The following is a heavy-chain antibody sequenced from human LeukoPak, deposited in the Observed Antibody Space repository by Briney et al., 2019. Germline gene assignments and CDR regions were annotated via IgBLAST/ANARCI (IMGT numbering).Heavy chain of an antibody. V-gene: IGHV3-30*18. CDR1: GFTFSSYG. CDR3: AKEYSSIVAFDF. Sequence: GGSLRLPCAASGFTFSSYGMHWVRQAPGKGLEWVVVISYDGSKKYYADSVKGRFTISRDNSKNTLYLQMNSLRAEDTAVYYCAKEYSSIVAFDFWGQGTMVTVSS. CDR2: ISYDGSKK. J-gene: IGHJ3*01. D-gene: IGHD5-18*01.